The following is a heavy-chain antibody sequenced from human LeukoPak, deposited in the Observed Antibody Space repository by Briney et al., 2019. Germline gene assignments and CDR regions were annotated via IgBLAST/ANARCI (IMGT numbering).Heavy chain of an antibody. V-gene: IGHV4-4*07. CDR1: GGSISSYY. CDR3: ARDNWLDPLYGMDV. CDR2: IYTSGST. J-gene: IGHJ6*02. Sequence: SETLSLTCTVSGGSISSYYWSWIRQPAGKGLEWIGRIYTSGSTNYNPSLKSRVTMSVDTSKNQFSLKLSSVTAADTAAYYCARDNWLDPLYGMDVWGQGTTVTVSS. D-gene: IGHD1-20*01.